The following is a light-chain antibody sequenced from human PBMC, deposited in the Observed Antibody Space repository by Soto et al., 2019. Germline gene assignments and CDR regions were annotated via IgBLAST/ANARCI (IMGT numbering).Light chain of an antibody. CDR3: HQYDDGPYT. Sequence: EIAMTQSPATLSVSPGERGTLSCRASQSVSSNLAWYQQKPGQAPRLLIYGASTRATGIPVRFSGSGSGTEFTLTISSLQSEDFAVYYCHQYDDGPYTFGQGTKVDIK. CDR2: GAS. J-gene: IGKJ2*01. CDR1: QSVSSN. V-gene: IGKV3-15*01.